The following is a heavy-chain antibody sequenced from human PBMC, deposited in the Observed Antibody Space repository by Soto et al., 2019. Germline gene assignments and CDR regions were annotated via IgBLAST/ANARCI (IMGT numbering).Heavy chain of an antibody. Sequence: QVEVVQSGGGVVQPGKSLRLSCAASGFIFSDYGVHWARQVPGKGLQWVAFISNNASHEYYADSVKGRFTISRDNSTNTVYLQMKSLRPVDTAVQYCVPNFEYWGQGTLVTVSP. J-gene: IGHJ4*02. V-gene: IGHV3-30-3*01. CDR2: ISNNASHE. CDR3: VPNFEY. CDR1: GFIFSDYG.